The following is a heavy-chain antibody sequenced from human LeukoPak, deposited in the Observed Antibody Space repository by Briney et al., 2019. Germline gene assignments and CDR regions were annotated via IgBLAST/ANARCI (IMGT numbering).Heavy chain of an antibody. CDR1: GGSISSSSYY. D-gene: IGHD6-19*01. Sequence: SETLSLTCTVSGGSISSSSYYWGWIRQPPGKGLEWIGSIYYSGSTYYNPSLKSRVTISVDTSKNQFSLKLSSVTAADTAVYYCARDGYSSGWGFDYWGQGTLVTVSS. CDR3: ARDGYSSGWGFDY. CDR2: IYYSGST. J-gene: IGHJ4*02. V-gene: IGHV4-39*07.